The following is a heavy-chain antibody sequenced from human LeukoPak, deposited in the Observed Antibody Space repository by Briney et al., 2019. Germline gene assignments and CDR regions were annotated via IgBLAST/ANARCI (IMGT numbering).Heavy chain of an antibody. V-gene: IGHV1-46*01. D-gene: IGHD3-22*01. J-gene: IGHJ4*02. Sequence: GASVKVSCKASGYTFTSYYMHWVRQAPGQGLEWMGIINPSGGSTSYAQKFQGRVTMTRDMSTSTVYMELSSLRSEDTAVYYCARDIPYYDSSGYYLFDYWGQGTLVTVSS. CDR2: INPSGGST. CDR3: ARDIPYYDSSGYYLFDY. CDR1: GYTFTSYY.